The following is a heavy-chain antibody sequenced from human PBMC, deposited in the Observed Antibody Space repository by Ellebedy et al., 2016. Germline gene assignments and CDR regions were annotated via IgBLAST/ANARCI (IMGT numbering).Heavy chain of an antibody. CDR3: ARHLTYSSSWYLWFDP. Sequence: SETLSLXCTVSGYSISSGYYWCWIRQPPGKGLEWIGSIYHSGSTYYNPSLKSRVTISVDTSKNQFSLKLSSVTAADTAVYYCARHLTYSSSWYLWFDPWGQGTLVTVSS. CDR2: IYHSGST. D-gene: IGHD6-13*01. CDR1: GYSISSGYY. V-gene: IGHV4-38-2*02. J-gene: IGHJ5*02.